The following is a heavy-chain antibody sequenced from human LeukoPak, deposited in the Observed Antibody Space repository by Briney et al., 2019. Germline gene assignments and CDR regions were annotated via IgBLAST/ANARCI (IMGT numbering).Heavy chain of an antibody. Sequence: PSETLSLTCTVSGGSISSSSYYWGWIRQPPGKGLEWIGSIYYSGSTYYNPSLKSRVTISVDTSKNQFSLKLSSVTAAVTAVYYCARHEDIVVVPAAIDYWGQGTLVTVSS. CDR2: IYYSGST. J-gene: IGHJ4*02. V-gene: IGHV4-39*01. D-gene: IGHD2-2*01. CDR1: GGSISSSSYY. CDR3: ARHEDIVVVPAAIDY.